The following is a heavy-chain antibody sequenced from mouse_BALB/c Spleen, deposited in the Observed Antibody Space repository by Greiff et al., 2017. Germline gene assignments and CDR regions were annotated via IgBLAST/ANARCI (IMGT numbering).Heavy chain of an antibody. CDR3: ARGGYKDYAMDY. J-gene: IGHJ4*01. D-gene: IGHD2-14*01. Sequence: LQESGAELAKPGASVKMSCKASGYTFTSYWMHWVKQRPGQGLEWIGYINPSTGYTEYNQKFKDKATLTADKSSSTAYMQLSSLTSEDSAVYYCARGGYKDYAMDYWGQGTSVTVSS. V-gene: IGHV1-7*01. CDR2: INPSTGYT. CDR1: GYTFTSYW.